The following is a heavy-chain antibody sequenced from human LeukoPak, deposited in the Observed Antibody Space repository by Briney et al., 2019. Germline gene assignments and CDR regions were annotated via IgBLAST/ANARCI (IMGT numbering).Heavy chain of an antibody. CDR3: AGETTVTPFDY. V-gene: IGHV4-39*01. J-gene: IGHJ4*02. Sequence: SETLSLTCTVSGGSISSSSYYWGWIRQPPGKGLEWIGSIYYSGSTYYNPSLKSRVTISVDTSKNQFSLKLSSVTAADTAVYYCAGETTVTPFDYWGQGTLVTVSS. CDR2: IYYSGST. D-gene: IGHD4-11*01. CDR1: GGSISSSSYY.